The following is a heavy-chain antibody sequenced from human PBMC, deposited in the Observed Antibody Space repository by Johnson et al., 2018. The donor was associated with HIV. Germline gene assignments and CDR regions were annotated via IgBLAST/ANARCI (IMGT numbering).Heavy chain of an antibody. Sequence: VQLVESGGGVVQPGGSLRLSCAASGFTVSTNYMSWVRQAPGKGLEWVSLIYTGGSTFYAASVKGRFTISRDNSKNALYLQMNSLRAEDTAVYYCARVRVGAFDIWGQGTMVTVSS. D-gene: IGHD1-26*01. V-gene: IGHV3-66*02. CDR1: GFTVSTNY. CDR3: ARVRVGAFDI. CDR2: IYTGGST. J-gene: IGHJ3*02.